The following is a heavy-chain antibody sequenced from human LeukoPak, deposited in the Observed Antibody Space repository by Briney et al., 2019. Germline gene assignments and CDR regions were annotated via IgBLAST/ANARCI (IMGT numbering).Heavy chain of an antibody. V-gene: IGHV4-30-2*01. D-gene: IGHD1-26*01. Sequence: PSETLSLTCAVSGGSISSGGYYWSWIRQPPGKGLEWIGYIYHSGSTYYNPSPKSRVTISVDRSKNQFSLKLSSVTAADTAVYYCARVSIVGVVMGYWGQGTLVTVSS. CDR3: ARVSIVGVVMGY. CDR1: GGSISSGGYY. J-gene: IGHJ4*02. CDR2: IYHSGST.